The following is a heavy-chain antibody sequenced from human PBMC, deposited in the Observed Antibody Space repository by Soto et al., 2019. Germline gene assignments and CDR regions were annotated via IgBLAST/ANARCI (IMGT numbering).Heavy chain of an antibody. Sequence: ASVKVSCKASGYTFTSYGISWVRQAPGQGLEWMGWISAYNGNTNYAQKLQGRVTMTTDTSTSTAYMELRSLRSDDTAVYYCARDYSPMTPPKNWFDSSGQGTLVTVSS. J-gene: IGHJ5*01. CDR3: ARDYSPMTPPKNWFDS. CDR1: GYTFTSYG. V-gene: IGHV1-18*01. D-gene: IGHD2-21*01. CDR2: ISAYNGNT.